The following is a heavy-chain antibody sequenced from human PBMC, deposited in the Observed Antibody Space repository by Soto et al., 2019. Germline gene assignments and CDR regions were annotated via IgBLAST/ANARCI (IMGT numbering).Heavy chain of an antibody. D-gene: IGHD2-15*01. J-gene: IGHJ6*02. V-gene: IGHV1-69*12. CDR1: GGTFSSYA. CDR3: ARDPPYSDNGMVVPANSGMDI. Sequence: QLQLVQSGAEVTKPGSSVKVSCKASGGTFSSYAFSWVRQAPGQGLEWMGGIIPIFGRANYAQKFQCRVTITADESTSTGYMELSRLRPEDTAVYYCARDPPYSDNGMVVPANSGMDIWGQGTTVTVSS. CDR2: IIPIFGRA.